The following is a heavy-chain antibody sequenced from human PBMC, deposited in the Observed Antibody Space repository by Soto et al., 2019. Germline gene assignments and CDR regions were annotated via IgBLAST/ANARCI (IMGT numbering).Heavy chain of an antibody. CDR3: ARGSMVATVPYYYYGMDV. Sequence: QVQLVESGGGVVQPGRSLRLSCAASGFTFSSYGMHWVRQAPGKGLEWVAVIWYDGSNKYYADSVKGRFTISRDNSKNTLYLQMNSLRAEDTAVYYCARGSMVATVPYYYYGMDVWGQGTTVTVSS. CDR2: IWYDGSNK. CDR1: GFTFSSYG. D-gene: IGHD5-12*01. V-gene: IGHV3-33*01. J-gene: IGHJ6*02.